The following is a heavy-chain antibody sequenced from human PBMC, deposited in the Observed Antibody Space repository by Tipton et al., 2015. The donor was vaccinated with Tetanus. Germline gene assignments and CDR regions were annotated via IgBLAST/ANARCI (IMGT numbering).Heavy chain of an antibody. CDR2: IYRTGST. J-gene: IGHJ1*01. Sequence: TLSLTCAVSGGSISTGGYSWRWIRQAPGKGLERIGYIYRTGSTNYNPSLKSRVAMSVDTSKNQLSLKLSSVTSADTAVYYCARTGGYLSSSYWGQGTLVTVSS. CDR1: GGSISTGGYS. V-gene: IGHV4-30-2*02. CDR3: ARTGGYLSSSY. D-gene: IGHD3-22*01.